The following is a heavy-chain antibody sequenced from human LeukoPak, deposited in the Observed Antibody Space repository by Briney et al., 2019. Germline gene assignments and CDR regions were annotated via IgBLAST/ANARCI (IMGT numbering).Heavy chain of an antibody. Sequence: GESLKISCKGSGYSFTRNWIGWVRQMPGKGLEWMGIIYPGDSDTRYSPSFQGQVTISADQSIGTAYLQWSSLKASDTAMYYCARPNVGSSGYLFDYWGQGTLVTVSS. V-gene: IGHV5-51*01. CDR3: ARPNVGSSGYLFDY. J-gene: IGHJ4*02. D-gene: IGHD6-19*01. CDR1: GYSFTRNW. CDR2: IYPGDSDT.